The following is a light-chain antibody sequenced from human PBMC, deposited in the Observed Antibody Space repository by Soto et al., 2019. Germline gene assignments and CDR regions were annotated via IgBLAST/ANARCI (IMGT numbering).Light chain of an antibody. J-gene: IGLJ1*01. CDR2: AVT. CDR1: SSDVGGYNY. Sequence: QSVLTQPACVSGSPGQSITISCTGTSSDVGGYNYVSWYQQHPGKAPKLMIYAVTDRPSGVSSRFSGSKSGNTASLTISGLQAEDEAYYYCSSYTSSSTLFGTGTKVTVL. CDR3: SSYTSSSTL. V-gene: IGLV2-14*01.